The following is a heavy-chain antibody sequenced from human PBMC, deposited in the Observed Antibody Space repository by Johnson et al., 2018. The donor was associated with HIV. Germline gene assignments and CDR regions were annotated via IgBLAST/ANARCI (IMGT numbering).Heavy chain of an antibody. J-gene: IGHJ3*02. Sequence: VQLVESGGGVVQPGRSLRLSCAASGFTFSSYAMHWVRQAPGKGLDWVAVISSNGSNKYSADSVTGRFTISRDNSKNTLYLQRNSLRAEDTAVYYCARDRGAFDIWGQGTMVTVSS. V-gene: IGHV3-30*04. CDR3: ARDRGAFDI. CDR1: GFTFSSYA. CDR2: ISSNGSNK.